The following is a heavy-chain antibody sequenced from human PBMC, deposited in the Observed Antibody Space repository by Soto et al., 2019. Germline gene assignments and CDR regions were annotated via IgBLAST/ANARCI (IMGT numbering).Heavy chain of an antibody. CDR2: INAGNGNT. J-gene: IGHJ4*02. CDR3: ARFAPPPGSGSSHLVY. CDR1: GYTFTSYA. Sequence: ASVKVSCKASGYTFTSYAMHWVRQAPGQRLEWMGWINAGNGNTKYSQKFQGRVTITRDTSASTAYMELSSLRSEDTAVYYCARFAPPPGSGSSHLVYWGQGTLVTVSS. V-gene: IGHV1-3*01. D-gene: IGHD3-10*01.